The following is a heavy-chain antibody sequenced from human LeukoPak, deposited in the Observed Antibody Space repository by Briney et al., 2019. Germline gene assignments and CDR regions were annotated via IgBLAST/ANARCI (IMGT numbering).Heavy chain of an antibody. J-gene: IGHJ4*02. CDR3: ARGHRIAAAGGFDY. Sequence: SETLSLTCTVSGGSISSYYWSWIRQPPGKGLEWIGEINHSGSTNYNPSLKSRVTISVGTSKNQFSLKLSSVTAADTAVYYCARGHRIAAAGGFDYWGQGTLVTVSS. CDR1: GGSISSYY. CDR2: INHSGST. V-gene: IGHV4-34*01. D-gene: IGHD6-13*01.